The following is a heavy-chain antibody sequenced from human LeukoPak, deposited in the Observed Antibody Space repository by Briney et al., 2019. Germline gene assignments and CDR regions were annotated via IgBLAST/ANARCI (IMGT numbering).Heavy chain of an antibody. CDR1: GFTFSNYA. V-gene: IGHV3-23*01. CDR2: ISGSGGST. D-gene: IGHD5-18*01. Sequence: GGSLRLSCAASGFTFSNYAMSWARQAPGKGLEWVSAISGSGGSTYYADSVKGRLTISRDNSKNTLYLQMNSLRAEDTAVYYCTKGTIWLPFDYWGQGILVTVSS. CDR3: TKGTIWLPFDY. J-gene: IGHJ4*02.